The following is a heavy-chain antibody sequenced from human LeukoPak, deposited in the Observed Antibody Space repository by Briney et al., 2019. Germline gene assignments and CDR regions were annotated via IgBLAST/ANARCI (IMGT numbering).Heavy chain of an antibody. D-gene: IGHD3-10*01. CDR1: GGSISSSNYY. J-gene: IGHJ4*02. V-gene: IGHV4-39*01. Sequence: SETLSLTCTVSGGSISSSNYYWSWIPQPPGKELDWTASINYGGTTYYNPSLKSRVTISVDTSKNQFSLRLSSVTAADTAVYFCARYVVFGSGKYYFDYWGQGSLVTVSS. CDR2: INYGGTT. CDR3: ARYVVFGSGKYYFDY.